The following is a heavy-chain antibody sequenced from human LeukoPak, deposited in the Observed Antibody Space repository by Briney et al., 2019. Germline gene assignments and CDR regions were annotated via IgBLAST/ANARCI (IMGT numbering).Heavy chain of an antibody. CDR1: GGSISSYY. V-gene: IGHV4-59*01. D-gene: IGHD2-2*01. J-gene: IGHJ1*01. CDR3: VRILGYCSSTNCSAYFNH. Sequence: SETLSLTCTVSGGSISSYYWRWIRQPPGKGLEWIGYIYYSGSTNYNPSLKSRVTISVDTSKTQFSLTLSSVTAADTAVYYCVRILGYCSSTNCSAYFNHGSQGTLVTVSS. CDR2: IYYSGST.